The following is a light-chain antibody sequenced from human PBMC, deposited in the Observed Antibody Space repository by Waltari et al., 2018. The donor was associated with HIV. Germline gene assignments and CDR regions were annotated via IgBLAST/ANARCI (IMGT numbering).Light chain of an antibody. CDR3: HQYGSSPRT. Sequence: EVVLTQSPGTLSLSPGDRATLACRASQSINSTYLAWYQQHPGQTPRLPMYGASRRAIGIPDRFSGSGSGTDFTLTIARLEPGDFAVYYCHQYGSSPRTFGQGTKVDIK. CDR2: GAS. CDR1: QSINSTY. J-gene: IGKJ1*01. V-gene: IGKV3-20*01.